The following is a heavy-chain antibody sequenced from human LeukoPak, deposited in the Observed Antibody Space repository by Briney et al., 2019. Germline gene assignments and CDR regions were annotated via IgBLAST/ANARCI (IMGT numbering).Heavy chain of an antibody. D-gene: IGHD2-2*01. CDR3: ARDVYCSSTSCWGYFDY. CDR1: GGSISSDNW. CDR2: IYYSGST. J-gene: IGHJ4*02. V-gene: IGHV4-4*02. Sequence: SGTLSLTCAVSGGSISSDNWWSWVRQPPGKGLEWIGSIYYSGSTYYNPSLKSRVTISVDTSKNQFSLKLSSVTAADTAVYYCARDVYCSSTSCWGYFDYWGQGTLVTVSS.